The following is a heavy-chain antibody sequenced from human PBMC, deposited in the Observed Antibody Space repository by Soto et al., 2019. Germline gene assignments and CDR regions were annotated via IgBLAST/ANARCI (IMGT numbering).Heavy chain of an antibody. CDR1: GFSFDDYG. J-gene: IGHJ4*02. Sequence: GGSLRLSCAASGFSFDDYGMSWARQAPGKGLEWVSGVNWNGGSTGYADSVKGRFTISRDNAKNSLYLQMNSLRAEDTAFYYCVRGASLNFDYWGQGTLVTVSS. D-gene: IGHD1-26*01. V-gene: IGHV3-20*04. CDR2: VNWNGGST. CDR3: VRGASLNFDY.